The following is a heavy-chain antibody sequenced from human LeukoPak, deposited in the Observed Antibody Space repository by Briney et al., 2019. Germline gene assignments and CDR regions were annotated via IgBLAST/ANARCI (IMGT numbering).Heavy chain of an antibody. CDR2: IYSGGST. Sequence: GGSLRLSCAASGFTVSSNYMSWVRQAPGKGLEWVSVIYSGGSTYYADSVKGRFTISRDNSKNTLYLQMNSLRAEDTAVYYCAKGPSFLFEDQAEWGQGTLVTVSS. J-gene: IGHJ4*02. V-gene: IGHV3-53*01. D-gene: IGHD2/OR15-2a*01. CDR1: GFTVSSNY. CDR3: AKGPSFLFEDQAE.